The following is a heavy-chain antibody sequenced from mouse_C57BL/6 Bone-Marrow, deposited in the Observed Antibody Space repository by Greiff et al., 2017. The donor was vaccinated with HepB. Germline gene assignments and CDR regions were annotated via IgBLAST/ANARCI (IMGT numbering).Heavy chain of an antibody. CDR1: GYAFSSYW. Sequence: QVQLQQSGAELVKPGASVKISCKASGYAFSSYWMNWVKQRPGKGLEWIGQIYPGDGDTNYNGKFKGKATLTADKSSSTAYMQLSSLTSEDSAVYFCAGYGYDGYYFDYWGQGTTLTVSS. V-gene: IGHV1-80*01. CDR3: AGYGYDGYYFDY. J-gene: IGHJ2*01. CDR2: IYPGDGDT. D-gene: IGHD2-2*01.